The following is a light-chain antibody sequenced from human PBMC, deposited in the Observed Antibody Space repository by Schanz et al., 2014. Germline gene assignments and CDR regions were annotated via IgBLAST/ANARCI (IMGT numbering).Light chain of an antibody. J-gene: IGLJ3*02. CDR3: AAWDDSLNGPWV. CDR2: EVS. Sequence: QSALTQPRSVSGSPGQSVTISCTGTSSDVGAYTYVSWYQQPPGKAPKLMIYEVSKRPSGVPDRFSGSESGTSASLAISGLQSEDEADYYCAAWDDSLNGPWVFGGGTKLTVL. CDR1: SSDVGAYTY. V-gene: IGLV2-11*01.